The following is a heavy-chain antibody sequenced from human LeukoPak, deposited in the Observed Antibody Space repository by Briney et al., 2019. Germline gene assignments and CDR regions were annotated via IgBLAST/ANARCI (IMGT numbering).Heavy chain of an antibody. V-gene: IGHV4-59*01. J-gene: IGHJ4*02. CDR3: ARDSKDYNPGGVDY. Sequence: ETLSLTCSFSGVSISTYYWSWIRQSPGKGLEWIAYMYYGGSSNYNPSLKSRVTISIDTSKSQFSLTLSSVTAADTAVYYCARDSKDYNPGGVDYWGQGTLVTVSS. D-gene: IGHD4-11*01. CDR1: GVSISTYY. CDR2: MYYGGSS.